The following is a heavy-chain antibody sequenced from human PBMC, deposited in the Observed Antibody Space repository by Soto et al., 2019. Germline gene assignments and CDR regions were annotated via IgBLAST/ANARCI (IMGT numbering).Heavy chain of an antibody. Sequence: QVQLVQSGAEVKKPGASVKVSCKASGYTFTSYHINWVRQAAGQGLEWMGWMNPNSGNTGYALKPXXRPPTTRNTSIXTXYXXLSSLRSQDTAVYSCARRGLISSSTFRYSYYGMHVWGQGTTVTVSS. CDR1: GYTFTSYH. CDR3: ARRGLISSSTFRYSYYGMHV. V-gene: IGHV1-8*01. J-gene: IGHJ6*02. D-gene: IGHD6-6*01. CDR2: MNPNSGNT.